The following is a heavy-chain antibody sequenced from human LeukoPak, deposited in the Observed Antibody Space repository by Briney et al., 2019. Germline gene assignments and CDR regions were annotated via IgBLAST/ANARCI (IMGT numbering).Heavy chain of an antibody. CDR3: ARDKTTYYYDSSGYYYPLGNAFDI. Sequence: SVKVSCKASGGTFSSYAISWVRQAPGQGLEWMGGIFPIFGTANYAQKFQGRVTITADESTSTAYMELSSLRSEDTAVYYCARDKTTYYYDSSGYYYPLGNAFDIWGQGTMVTVSS. CDR2: IFPIFGTA. CDR1: GGTFSSYA. D-gene: IGHD3-22*01. V-gene: IGHV1-69*01. J-gene: IGHJ3*02.